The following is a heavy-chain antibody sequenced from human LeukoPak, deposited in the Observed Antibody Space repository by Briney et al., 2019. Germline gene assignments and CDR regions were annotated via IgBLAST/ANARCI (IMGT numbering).Heavy chain of an antibody. V-gene: IGHV1-2*02. CDR2: VDPNSGDT. D-gene: IGHD1-26*01. J-gene: IGHJ5*01. CDR3: ARASGSYWWFDS. CDR1: GYTFTGYY. Sequence: ASVKVSCKASGYTFTGYYLHWVRQAPGQGLEWMGCVDPNSGDTNYAQKFQGSVTMTRDTSISTVYMELSRLRSDDTAVYYCARASGSYWWFDSWGQGTLVTVSS.